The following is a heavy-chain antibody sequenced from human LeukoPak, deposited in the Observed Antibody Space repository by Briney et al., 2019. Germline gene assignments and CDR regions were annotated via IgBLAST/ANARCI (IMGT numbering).Heavy chain of an antibody. CDR1: GGSISSYY. Sequence: SETLSLTCTVSGGSISSYYWSWIRQPPGKGLEWIGYIYYSGSTNYNPSLKSRVTISVDTSKNQFSLKLSSVTAADTAVYYCARGSRGWYGWFDPWGQGTLVTVSS. J-gene: IGHJ5*02. CDR3: ARGSRGWYGWFDP. V-gene: IGHV4-59*12. CDR2: IYYSGST. D-gene: IGHD6-19*01.